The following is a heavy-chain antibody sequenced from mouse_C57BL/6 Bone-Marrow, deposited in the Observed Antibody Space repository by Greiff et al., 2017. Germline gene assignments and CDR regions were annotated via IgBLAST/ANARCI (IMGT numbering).Heavy chain of an antibody. Sequence: VQLQQSGPELVKPGASVKIPCKASGYTFTDYNMDWVKQSHGKSLEWIGDINPNNGGTIYNHKFQGKATLTVDKSSSTAYIELRSLTSEDTAVYYCARKGDAMDYWGQGTSVTVSS. CDR2: INPNNGGT. CDR1: GYTFTDYN. CDR3: ARKGDAMDY. V-gene: IGHV1-18*01. J-gene: IGHJ4*01.